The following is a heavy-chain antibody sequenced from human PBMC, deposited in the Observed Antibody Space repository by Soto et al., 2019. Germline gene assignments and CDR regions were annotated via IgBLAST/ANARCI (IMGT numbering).Heavy chain of an antibody. D-gene: IGHD4-17*01. Sequence: QLQLQESGPGLVKPSETLSLTCTVSGGSISSSSYYWGWIRQPPGKGLEWIGSFYYSGSTYYNPSLKSRVTISVDTSKNQFSLKLSSVTAADTAVYYCARSLTTVVTMDVWGQGTTVTVSS. CDR1: GGSISSSSYY. CDR2: FYYSGST. V-gene: IGHV4-39*01. CDR3: ARSLTTVVTMDV. J-gene: IGHJ6*02.